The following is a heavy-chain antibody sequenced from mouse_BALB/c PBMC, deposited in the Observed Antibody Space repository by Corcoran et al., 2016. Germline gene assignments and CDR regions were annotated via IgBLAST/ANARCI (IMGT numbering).Heavy chain of an antibody. CDR1: GYTFTNYG. J-gene: IGHJ2*01. V-gene: IGHV9-1*02. D-gene: IGHD1-1*01. CDR2: INTYTGEP. CDR3: ARTTTVGN. Sequence: QIQLVQYGPELKKPGETVKISCKASGYTFTNYGMNWVKQAPGKGLKWMGWINTYTGEPTYADDFKGRFAFSLESSASTAYLQINNLKNEDMATYFCARTTTVGNWGQGTTLTVSS.